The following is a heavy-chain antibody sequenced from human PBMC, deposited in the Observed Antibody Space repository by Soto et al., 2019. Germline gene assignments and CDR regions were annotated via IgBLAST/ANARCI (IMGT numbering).Heavy chain of an antibody. Sequence: PGGSLRLSCAASGFTFSSYAMSWVRQAPGKGLEWVSAISGSGGSTYYADSVKGRFTISRDNSKNTLYLQMNSLRAEDTAVYYCAKDLPSYGDYVYYFDYWGQGTLVTVSS. CDR2: ISGSGGST. CDR1: GFTFSSYA. D-gene: IGHD4-17*01. J-gene: IGHJ4*02. CDR3: AKDLPSYGDYVYYFDY. V-gene: IGHV3-23*01.